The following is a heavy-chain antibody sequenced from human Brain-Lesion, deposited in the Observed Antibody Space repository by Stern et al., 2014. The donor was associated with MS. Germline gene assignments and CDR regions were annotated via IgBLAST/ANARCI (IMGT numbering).Heavy chain of an antibody. CDR3: ARFPASRPHVFDS. J-gene: IGHJ4*02. Sequence: QLQLQESGPGLVKPSGTLSLTCAVSGGSISSSNWWSWVRQSPGKGLEWIGESDHSGSTIYNPSLKSRVTVSVDKSKNRFSLNLSSLTAADTAVYFCARFPASRPHVFDSWGQGTLVTVSS. D-gene: IGHD6-13*01. CDR2: SDHSGST. V-gene: IGHV4-4*02. CDR1: GGSISSSNW.